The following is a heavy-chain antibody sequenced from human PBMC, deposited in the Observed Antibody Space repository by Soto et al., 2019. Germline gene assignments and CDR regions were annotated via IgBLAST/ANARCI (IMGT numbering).Heavy chain of an antibody. Sequence: ASVKVSCKASGGTFSSYAMHWVRQAPGQRLEWMGWINAGNGNTKYSQKFQGRVTITRDTSASTAYMELSSLRSEDTAVYYCARDRAYGSGSYYKGGRPDYYYYYGMDVWGQGTTVNVSS. CDR3: ARDRAYGSGSYYKGGRPDYYYYYGMDV. D-gene: IGHD3-10*01. J-gene: IGHJ6*02. CDR2: INAGNGNT. CDR1: GGTFSSYA. V-gene: IGHV1-3*01.